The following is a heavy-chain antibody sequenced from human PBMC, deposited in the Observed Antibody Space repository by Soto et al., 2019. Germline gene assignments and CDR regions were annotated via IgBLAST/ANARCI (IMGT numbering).Heavy chain of an antibody. V-gene: IGHV3-11*06. J-gene: IGHJ6*02. D-gene: IGHD1-1*01. CDR3: VRGGKPAPWRYYGMDV. Sequence: GSLRLSCVASGFSFSDYYMTWIRQAPGKGLEWLSYISGSGDKENYGNSVKGRFTISRDNAKNSVYLQMNSLRDEDSAVYYCVRGGKPAPWRYYGMDVWGQGTAVTVSS. CDR1: GFSFSDYY. CDR2: ISGSGDKE.